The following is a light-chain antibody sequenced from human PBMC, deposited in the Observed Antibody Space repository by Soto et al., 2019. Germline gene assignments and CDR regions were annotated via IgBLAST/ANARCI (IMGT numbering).Light chain of an antibody. CDR2: GAS. V-gene: IGKV3-15*01. CDR1: QSVSSN. J-gene: IGKJ5*01. CDR3: QQYNYYVT. Sequence: EIIMTQSPVTLSVSPGERATLSCRASQSVSSNLAWYQHKPGQAPRLLIFGASTRATGIPARFSGSGSGTEFTLTINSLQSEDFAVYYCQQYNYYVTFGQGTRLEIK.